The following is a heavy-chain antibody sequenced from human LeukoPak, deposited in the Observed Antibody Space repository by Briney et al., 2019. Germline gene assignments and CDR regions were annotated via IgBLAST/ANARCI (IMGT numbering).Heavy chain of an antibody. CDR2: ISSSGSTI. CDR3: ARERTDSSGYPYNFDY. CDR1: GFTFSDYY. Sequence: GGSLRLSCAASGFTFSDYYMSWIRQAPGKGLEWFSYISSSGSTIYYADSVKGRFTISRDTAKNSLYLQMNSLRAEDTAVYYCARERTDSSGYPYNFDYWGQGTLVTVSS. V-gene: IGHV3-11*01. J-gene: IGHJ4*02. D-gene: IGHD3-22*01.